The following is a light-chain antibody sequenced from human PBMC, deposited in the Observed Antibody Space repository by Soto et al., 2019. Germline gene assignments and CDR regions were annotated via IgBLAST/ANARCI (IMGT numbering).Light chain of an antibody. CDR2: DAS. Sequence: IHMTHSPSTLSASLGDIVTITCRASQTINSWLAWYQQKPGKAPKVLIFDASSLKTGVPSRFSGSGSGTEFTLTISSLQPDDFATYYCQHYNSYGTFGQGTKVDI. J-gene: IGKJ1*01. V-gene: IGKV1-5*01. CDR3: QHYNSYGT. CDR1: QTINSW.